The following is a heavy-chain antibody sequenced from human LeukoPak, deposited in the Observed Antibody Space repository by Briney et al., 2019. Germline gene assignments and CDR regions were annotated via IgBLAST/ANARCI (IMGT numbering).Heavy chain of an antibody. V-gene: IGHV3-74*01. D-gene: IGHD5-24*01. CDR1: GFTFSSYW. J-gene: IGHJ4*02. CDR2: INSDGSTT. CDR3: ASGARDGYKCTLDY. Sequence: GGSLRLSCAASGFTFSSYWMHWVRQVPGKGLVWVSRINSDGSTTNYADSVGGRFTISRDNAKTTLYLQMNSLRAEDTAVYYCASGARDGYKCTLDYWGQGTLVTVSS.